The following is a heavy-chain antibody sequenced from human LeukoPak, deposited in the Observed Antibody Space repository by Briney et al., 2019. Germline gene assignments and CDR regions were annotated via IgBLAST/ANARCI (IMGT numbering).Heavy chain of an antibody. V-gene: IGHV3-21*01. Sequence: PGGSLRLSCAASGFTFSSYSMNWVRQAPGKGLEWVSSISSSSSYIYYADSVKGRFTISRDNSKNTLYLQMNSLRDEDTAIYFCANKHPPLAGLRGPLDSWGQGTLVTVSS. CDR1: GFTFSSYS. J-gene: IGHJ4*02. D-gene: IGHD6-19*01. CDR3: ANKHPPLAGLRGPLDS. CDR2: ISSSSSYI.